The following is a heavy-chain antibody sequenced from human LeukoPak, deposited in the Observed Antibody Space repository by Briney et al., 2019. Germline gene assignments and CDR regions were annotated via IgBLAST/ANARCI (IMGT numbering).Heavy chain of an antibody. CDR3: ARVRDSSGYYRDYFDY. Sequence: ASVKVSCKASGYTFTSYGISWVRQAPGQGLEWMGWISAYNGNTNYAQKLQGRVTMTTDTSTSTAYMELRSLRSEDTAVYYCARVRDSSGYYRDYFDYWGQGTLVTVSS. J-gene: IGHJ4*02. CDR1: GYTFTSYG. CDR2: ISAYNGNT. D-gene: IGHD3-22*01. V-gene: IGHV1-18*01.